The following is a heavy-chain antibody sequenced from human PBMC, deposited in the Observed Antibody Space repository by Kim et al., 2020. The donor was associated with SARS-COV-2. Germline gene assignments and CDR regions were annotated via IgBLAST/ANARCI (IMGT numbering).Heavy chain of an antibody. V-gene: IGHV1-46*01. CDR3: ARVGAHYDYIWGSSDYFDY. Sequence: ASVKVSCKASGYTFTSYYMHWVRQAPGQGLEWMGIINPSGGSTSYAQKFQGRVTMTRDTSTSTVYMELSSLRSEDTAVYYCARVGAHYDYIWGSSDYFDYWGQGTLVTVSS. CDR1: GYTFTSYY. CDR2: INPSGGST. D-gene: IGHD3-16*01. J-gene: IGHJ4*02.